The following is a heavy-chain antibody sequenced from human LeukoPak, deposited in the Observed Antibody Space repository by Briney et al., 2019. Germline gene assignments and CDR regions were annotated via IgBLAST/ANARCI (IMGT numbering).Heavy chain of an antibody. CDR3: ARGLQWELLGAFDI. CDR2: IYYSGRT. Sequence: SETLSLTCTVSGGSISSYYWSWIWQPPGKGLEWIGYIYYSGRTNYNPSLKSRVTISVDTSKNQFSLKLRSVTAADTAVYYCARGLQWELLGAFDIWGQGTMVTVSS. J-gene: IGHJ3*02. D-gene: IGHD1-26*01. V-gene: IGHV4-59*01. CDR1: GGSISSYY.